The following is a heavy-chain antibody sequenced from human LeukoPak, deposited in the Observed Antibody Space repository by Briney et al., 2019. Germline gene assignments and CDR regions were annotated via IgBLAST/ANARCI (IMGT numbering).Heavy chain of an antibody. J-gene: IGHJ4*02. CDR3: ARRLKGFFYYFDY. Sequence: GESLKISCKGSGYSFSRFWIGWVRQMPGKGLEWMGIIYPGDSDTRYSPSFQGQVTISADKSISTAYLQWSSLKASDTAMYYCARRLKGFFYYFDYWGQGTLVTVSS. D-gene: IGHD3-10*01. CDR2: IYPGDSDT. V-gene: IGHV5-51*01. CDR1: GYSFSRFW.